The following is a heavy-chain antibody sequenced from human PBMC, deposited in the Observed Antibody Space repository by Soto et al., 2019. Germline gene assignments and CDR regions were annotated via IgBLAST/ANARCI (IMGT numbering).Heavy chain of an antibody. D-gene: IGHD1-26*01. Sequence: SEPLSLPWTVSVGSIRSSYWSWIRQPAGKGLEWIGRIYTSGSTNYNASLKSRVTMSVDTSKNQFSLKLSSVTAADTAVYYCARELPTYWFDPWGQGTLVTV. CDR2: IYTSGST. CDR1: VGSIRSSY. V-gene: IGHV4-4*07. CDR3: ARELPTYWFDP. J-gene: IGHJ5*02.